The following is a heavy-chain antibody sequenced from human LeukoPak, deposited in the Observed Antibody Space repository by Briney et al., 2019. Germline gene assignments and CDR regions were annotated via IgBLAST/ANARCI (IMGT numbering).Heavy chain of an antibody. Sequence: SETLSLTCSVSGGSISGSSSYWGWIRQPPGKWLEWIGSIYYSGSTYDNPALKSRVTISVDTSKNQFSLKLSSVTAADTAVYYCARAVAGDDAFDIWGQATMVTVSS. CDR1: GGSISGSSSY. D-gene: IGHD6-19*01. CDR2: IYYSGST. V-gene: IGHV4-39*07. CDR3: ARAVAGDDAFDI. J-gene: IGHJ3*02.